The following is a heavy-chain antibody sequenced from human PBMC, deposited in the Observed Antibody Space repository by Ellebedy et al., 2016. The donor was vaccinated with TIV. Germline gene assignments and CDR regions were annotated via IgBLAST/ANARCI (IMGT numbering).Heavy chain of an antibody. CDR2: IYFSGNT. D-gene: IGHD3-22*01. CDR1: GGSISSTSHY. Sequence: SETLSLXXTVSGGSISSTSHYWGWIRQPPGKGLEWIGSIYFSGNTYYNPSLKSRVTISVDTSKNQFSLKLSSVTAADTAVYYCARLNSDSSGGWFDPWGQGTLVTVSS. V-gene: IGHV4-39*07. J-gene: IGHJ5*02. CDR3: ARLNSDSSGGWFDP.